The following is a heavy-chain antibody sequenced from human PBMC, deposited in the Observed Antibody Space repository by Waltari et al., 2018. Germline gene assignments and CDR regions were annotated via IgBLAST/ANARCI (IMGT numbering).Heavy chain of an antibody. CDR2: MYFTGSM. CDR1: GGSLSSYY. J-gene: IGHJ4*02. CDR3: ATDGLSRSLSH. V-gene: IGHV4-4*07. D-gene: IGHD6-19*01. Sequence: QVQLRESGPGLLKPSETLSLTCSVSGGSLSSYYWNWIRQPAGKGLEWIGRMYFTGSMDYNPSLQSRVTMSVDTSKNQFFLNLTSVTAADTAVYYCATDGLSRSLSHWGQGALVTVSS.